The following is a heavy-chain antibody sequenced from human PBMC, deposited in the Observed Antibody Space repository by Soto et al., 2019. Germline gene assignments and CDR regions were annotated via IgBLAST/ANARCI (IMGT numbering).Heavy chain of an antibody. Sequence: QVQLVQSGAEVKKPGSSVKVSCKASGGTFSSYTISWVRQAPGQGLEWMGRIIPILGIANYAQKFQCRVTITADKSTSTAYMELSSLRSEDTAVYYCARETGIAAAAFDPWGQGTLVTVSS. CDR3: ARETGIAAAAFDP. V-gene: IGHV1-69*08. CDR2: IIPILGIA. J-gene: IGHJ5*02. D-gene: IGHD6-13*01. CDR1: GGTFSSYT.